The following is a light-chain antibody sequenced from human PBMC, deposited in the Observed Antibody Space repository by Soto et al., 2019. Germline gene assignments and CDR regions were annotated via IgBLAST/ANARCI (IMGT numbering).Light chain of an antibody. CDR1: SSDVGGYNY. V-gene: IGLV2-14*01. CDR2: DVS. J-gene: IGLJ1*01. CDR3: SSYTSGSTHYV. Sequence: QSVLTQPASVSGSPGQSITISCTGTSSDVGGYNYVSWYQQHPGKAPKLMIYDVSNRPSGVSNRFSGSKSGNTASLTISGLQAEDEADYYCSSYTSGSTHYVFGTGTKLTVL.